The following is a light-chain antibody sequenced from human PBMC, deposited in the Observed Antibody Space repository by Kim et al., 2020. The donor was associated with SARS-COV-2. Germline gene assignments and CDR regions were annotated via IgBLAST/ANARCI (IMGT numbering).Light chain of an antibody. CDR1: QDISNY. J-gene: IGKJ2*03. V-gene: IGKV1-33*01. CDR3: QQYDNRPPPYS. CDR2: DAS. Sequence: SVGDRVTITCQASQDISNYLNWYQQKPGKAPKLLIYDASNLETGVPSRFSGSGSGTDFTFTISSLQPEDIATYYCQQYDNRPPPYSFGQGTKLEI.